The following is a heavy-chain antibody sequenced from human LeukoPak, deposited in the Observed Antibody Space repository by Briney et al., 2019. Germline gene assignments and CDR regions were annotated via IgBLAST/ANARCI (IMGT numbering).Heavy chain of an antibody. CDR3: ARRFYDSSGYYPTFDY. D-gene: IGHD3-22*01. J-gene: IGHJ4*02. CDR2: INHSGST. V-gene: IGHV4-34*01. CDR1: GGSFSGYY. Sequence: SETLSLTCAVYGGSFSGYYWSWIRQPPGKGLEWIGEINHSGSTNFNPSLKSRVTISVDTSKNQFSLRLSSVTAADTAVYYCARRFYDSSGYYPTFDYWGQGTLVTVSS.